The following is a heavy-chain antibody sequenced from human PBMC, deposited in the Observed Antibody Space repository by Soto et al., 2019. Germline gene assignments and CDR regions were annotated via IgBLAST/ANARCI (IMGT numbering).Heavy chain of an antibody. V-gene: IGHV4-61*02. J-gene: IGHJ2*01. D-gene: IGHD2-8*01. Sequence: SETLSLTCTVSGGSISSGGYYWSWIRQPAGKGLESLGRLSASGRTNYSPSLQSRVTMSLDRSKNRFSLRLTSVSAADTAVYFCARGMGRYFDLWGRGTLVTVSS. CDR1: GGSISSGGYY. CDR2: LSASGRT. CDR3: ARGMGRYFDL.